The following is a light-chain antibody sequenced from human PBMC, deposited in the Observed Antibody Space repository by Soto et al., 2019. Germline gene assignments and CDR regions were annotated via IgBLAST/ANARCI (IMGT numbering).Light chain of an antibody. CDR2: EVS. V-gene: IGLV2-8*01. J-gene: IGLJ3*02. Sequence: QSVLTQPPSASGSPGQSVTISCTGTSSDVGGYNYVSWYQQHPGKAPKLMIYEVSKRPSGVPDRFSGSKSGNTASLTVSGLQAEDEADYYCSSYAGSNHNWVFGGGTKVTVL. CDR3: SSYAGSNHNWV. CDR1: SSDVGGYNY.